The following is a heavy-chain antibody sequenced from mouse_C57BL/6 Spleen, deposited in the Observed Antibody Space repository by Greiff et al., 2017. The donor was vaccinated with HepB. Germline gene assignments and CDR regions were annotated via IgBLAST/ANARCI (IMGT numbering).Heavy chain of an antibody. Sequence: QVHVKQSGAELVRPGASVKLSCKASGYTFTDYYINWVKQRPGQGLEWIARIYPGSGNTYYNEKFKGKATLTAEKSSSTAYMQLSSLTSEDSAVYFCARLITTGSAMDYWGQGTSVTVSS. CDR3: ARLITTGSAMDY. V-gene: IGHV1-76*01. J-gene: IGHJ4*01. CDR2: IYPGSGNT. D-gene: IGHD1-2*01. CDR1: GYTFTDYY.